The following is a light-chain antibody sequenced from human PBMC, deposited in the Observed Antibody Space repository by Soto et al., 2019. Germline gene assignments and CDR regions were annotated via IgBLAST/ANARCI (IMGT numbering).Light chain of an antibody. J-gene: IGKJ1*01. Sequence: DIQMTQSPSTLCASVGDRVTIACRASQSISSWLAWYQQKPGKAPKVLIYMASSLETGVPSRFSGSGSGTEFTLTISSLQPDDFATYYCQQYKGYPWTFGQGTKVDIK. V-gene: IGKV1-5*03. CDR2: MAS. CDR1: QSISSW. CDR3: QQYKGYPWT.